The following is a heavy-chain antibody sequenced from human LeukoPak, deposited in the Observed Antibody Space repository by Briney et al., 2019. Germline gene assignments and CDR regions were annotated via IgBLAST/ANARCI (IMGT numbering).Heavy chain of an antibody. J-gene: IGHJ6*03. CDR3: ARVKGSGYMDA. D-gene: IGHD3-10*01. CDR2: ISASSSYI. Sequence: GGSLRLSCAASGFKFNDYGMSWVRQAPGKGLEWVSSISASSSYIYYAGSVKGRFTISRDNAKNSLYLQMNSLRAEDTAVYYCARVKGSGYMDAWGKGTTVTISS. V-gene: IGHV3-21*01. CDR1: GFKFNDYG.